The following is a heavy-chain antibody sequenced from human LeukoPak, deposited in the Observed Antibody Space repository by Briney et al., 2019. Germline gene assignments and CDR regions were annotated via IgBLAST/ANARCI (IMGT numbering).Heavy chain of an antibody. CDR2: ITVGSTYI. Sequence: GGSPRLSCAASGFTFSLYSMNWVRQAPGKGLEWGSSITVGSTYIYYADSLKGRFTISGDNAKNSLYLQMDSLRAEDTAVYYCERAYPSYYFDYWGQGALVTVSS. D-gene: IGHD6-6*01. J-gene: IGHJ4*02. CDR1: GFTFSLYS. CDR3: ERAYPSYYFDY. V-gene: IGHV3-21*01.